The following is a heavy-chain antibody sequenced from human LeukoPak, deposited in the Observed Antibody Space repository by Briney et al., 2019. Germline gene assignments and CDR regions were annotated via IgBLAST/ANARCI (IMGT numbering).Heavy chain of an antibody. J-gene: IGHJ3*02. CDR2: IGSSSSYI. CDR1: GFTFSSYS. D-gene: IGHD3-16*01. CDR3: AREPLRGAFDI. Sequence: GGSLRLSCAASGFTFSSYSMNWVRQAPGKGLEWVSSIGSSSSYIYYADSVKGRFTISRDNAKNSLYLQMNSLRAEDTAVCYCAREPLRGAFDIWGQGTMVTVSS. V-gene: IGHV3-21*01.